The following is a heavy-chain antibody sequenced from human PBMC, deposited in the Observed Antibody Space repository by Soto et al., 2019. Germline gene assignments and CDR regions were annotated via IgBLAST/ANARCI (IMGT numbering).Heavy chain of an antibody. J-gene: IGHJ4*02. CDR1: GFPFTSYG. CDR2: ISYDGSDK. CDR3: VGGQYYFDS. D-gene: IGHD3-10*01. V-gene: IGHV3-30*03. Sequence: QVQLVESGGGVVQPGRSLRLSCAASGFPFTSYGMHWVREGPDKGLEWVAIISYDGSDKYYADSVKGRFTISRDNSKNTVYMQMNSLRPEDTALYYCVGGQYYFDSRGQGYLVVVST.